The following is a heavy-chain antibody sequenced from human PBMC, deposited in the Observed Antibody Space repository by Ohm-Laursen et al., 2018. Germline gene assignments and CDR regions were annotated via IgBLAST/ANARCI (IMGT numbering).Heavy chain of an antibody. CDR3: ASYGSGSYDAFDI. D-gene: IGHD3-10*01. CDR1: GGSISSYY. CDR2: IYTSGST. V-gene: IGHV4-4*07. J-gene: IGHJ3*02. Sequence: GTLSLTCSVSGGSISSYYWSWIRQPAGKGLEWIGRIYTSGSTNYNPSLKSRVTMSVDTSKNQFSLKLSSVTAADTAVYYCASYGSGSYDAFDIWGQGTMVTVSS.